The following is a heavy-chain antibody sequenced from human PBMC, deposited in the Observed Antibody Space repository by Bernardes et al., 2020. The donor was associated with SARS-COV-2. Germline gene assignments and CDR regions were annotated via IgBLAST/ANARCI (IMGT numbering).Heavy chain of an antibody. D-gene: IGHD3-22*01. CDR3: ARQSSANSGYWPQAPPAIVLAPFDL. Sequence: GPPLKVSCKGSGYSFTSYWIGWVRQMPGKGLEWMGIIYPGDSDTSYSPSFQGQVTISADKSISTAYLQWSSLKPSDTAMYYCARQSSANSGYWPQAPPAIVLAPFDL. V-gene: IGHV5-51*01. CDR2: IYPGDSDT. J-gene: IGHJ2*01. CDR1: GYSFTSYW.